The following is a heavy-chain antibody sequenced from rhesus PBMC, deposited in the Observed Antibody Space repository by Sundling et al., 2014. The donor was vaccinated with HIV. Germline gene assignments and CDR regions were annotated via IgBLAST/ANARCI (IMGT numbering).Heavy chain of an antibody. D-gene: IGHD2-33*01. Sequence: QVTLKESGPALVKPTETLTLTCTLSGFLLSTSGMGVGWIRQPPGKAPEWLASLYWDDDKYQNTSLKTRLSILQGHLQKPGVSYLTNMDPVDTATYFCARESTLAPFDYWGQGVLGHRLL. J-gene: IGHJ4*01. V-gene: IGHV2S1*01. CDR3: ARESTLAPFDY. CDR1: GFLLSTSGMG. CDR2: LYWDDDK.